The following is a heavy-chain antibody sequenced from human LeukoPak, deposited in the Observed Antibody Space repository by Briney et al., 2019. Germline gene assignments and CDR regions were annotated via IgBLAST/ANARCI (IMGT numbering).Heavy chain of an antibody. J-gene: IGHJ3*02. V-gene: IGHV4-34*01. D-gene: IGHD3-22*01. CDR3: ARSAYYYDSSGYPGDAFDI. CDR1: GGSFSGYY. Sequence: SETLSLTCAVYGGSFSGYYWSWIRQPPGKGLEWIGEINHSGSTNYNPSLKSRVTISVDTSKNQFSLKLSSVAAADTAVYYCARSAYYYDSSGYPGDAFDIWGQGTMVTVSS. CDR2: INHSGST.